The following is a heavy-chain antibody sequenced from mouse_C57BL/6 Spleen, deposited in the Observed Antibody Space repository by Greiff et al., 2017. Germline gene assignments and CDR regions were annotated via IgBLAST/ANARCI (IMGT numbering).Heavy chain of an antibody. CDR2: INPNNGGT. Sequence: VQLKESGPELVKPGASVKMSCKASGYTFTDYNMHWVKQSHGKSLEWIGYINPNNGGTSYNQKIKGKATLTVNKSSSTAYMELRSLTSEDSAVYYCARRVYYDYDDWYFDVWGTGTTVTVSS. CDR3: ARRVYYDYDDWYFDV. CDR1: GYTFTDYN. V-gene: IGHV1-22*01. D-gene: IGHD2-4*01. J-gene: IGHJ1*03.